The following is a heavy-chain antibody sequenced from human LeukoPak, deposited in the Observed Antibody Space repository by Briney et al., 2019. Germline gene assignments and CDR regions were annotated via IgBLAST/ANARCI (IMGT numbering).Heavy chain of an antibody. V-gene: IGHV3-21*01. CDR3: AREKDFWSGYYVRGPNRDAFDI. CDR1: GFTFSSYS. Sequence: SGGSLRLSCAASGFTFSSYSMNWVCQAPGKGLEWVSSISSSSSYIYYADSVKGRFTISRDNAKNSLYLQMNSLRAEDTAVYYCAREKDFWSGYYVRGPNRDAFDIWGQGTMVTVSS. D-gene: IGHD3-3*01. CDR2: ISSSSSYI. J-gene: IGHJ3*02.